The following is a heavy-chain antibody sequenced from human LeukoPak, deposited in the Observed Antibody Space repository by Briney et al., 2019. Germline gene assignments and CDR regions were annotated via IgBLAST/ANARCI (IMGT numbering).Heavy chain of an antibody. CDR1: GGSFSSYY. D-gene: IGHD3-22*01. CDR2: IYYSGST. CDR3: ARAPYYDSSGYYYWLDI. Sequence: PSETLSLTCAVYGGSFSSYYWSWIRQPPGKGLEWIGYIYYSGSTNYNPSLNSRVTISVDTSKNQFSLRLSSVTPADTAVYYCARAPYYDSSGYYYWLDIWGQGTMVTVSS. J-gene: IGHJ3*02. V-gene: IGHV4-59*01.